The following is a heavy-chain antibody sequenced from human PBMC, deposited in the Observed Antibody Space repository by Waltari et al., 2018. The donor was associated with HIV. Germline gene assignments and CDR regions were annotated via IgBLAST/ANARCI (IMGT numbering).Heavy chain of an antibody. V-gene: IGHV4-59*01. CDR1: DGSISDYY. CDR3: ARTTLWNDGGSFDY. CDR2: ISYTGTT. Sequence: QVQLQESGPGLVKPSETLSLSCTVSDGSISDYYWSWIRQPPGKGLEWIGYISYTGTTNYNPSLKSRVTISLDTSNIQFSLKLSSVTAADTAVYFCARTTLWNDGGSFDYWGLGTLVTVSS. D-gene: IGHD1-1*01. J-gene: IGHJ4*02.